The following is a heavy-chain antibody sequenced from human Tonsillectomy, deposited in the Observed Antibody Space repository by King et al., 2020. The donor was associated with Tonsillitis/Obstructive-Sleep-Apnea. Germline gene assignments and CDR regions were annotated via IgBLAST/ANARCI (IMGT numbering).Heavy chain of an antibody. CDR1: GDTFSSYA. Sequence: QLVQSGSELKKPGASVKVSCKASGDTFSSYAMNWVRQAPGQGLEWMGWFNSNTGNPTYAQDFTGRFVFSLDTSGTTAYLQISSLKPEDTAVYYCASGSSSYTWGQGTLVTVSS. V-gene: IGHV7-4-1*02. D-gene: IGHD6-13*01. CDR3: ASGSSSYT. J-gene: IGHJ5*02. CDR2: FNSNTGNP.